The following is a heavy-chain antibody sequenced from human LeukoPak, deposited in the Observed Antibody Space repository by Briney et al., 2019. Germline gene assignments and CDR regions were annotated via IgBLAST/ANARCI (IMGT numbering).Heavy chain of an antibody. CDR3: ARGNYDIDTFDI. CDR2: IYSGGST. CDR1: GFTVSSNY. D-gene: IGHD3-22*01. V-gene: IGHV3-53*01. J-gene: IGHJ3*02. Sequence: GGSLRLSCAASGFTVSSNYMSWVRQAPGKGLEWVSVIYSGGSTYYADSVKGRFTISRDNSKNTLYLQMNSLRAEDTAVYYCARGNYDIDTFDIWGQGTMVTVSS.